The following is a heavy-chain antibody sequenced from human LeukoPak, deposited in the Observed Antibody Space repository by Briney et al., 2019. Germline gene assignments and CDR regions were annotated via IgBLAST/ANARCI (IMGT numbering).Heavy chain of an antibody. D-gene: IGHD1-26*01. J-gene: IGHJ6*03. CDR2: IRYDGSNK. V-gene: IGHV3-30*02. Sequence: GGSLRLSCAASGFTFSSYGMHWVRQAPGKGLEWVAFIRYDGSNKYYADSVKGRFTISRDNSKNTLYLQMNSLRAEDTAVYYCAKGEIYYYYYMDVWGKGTTVTVSS. CDR3: AKGEIYYYYYMDV. CDR1: GFTFSSYG.